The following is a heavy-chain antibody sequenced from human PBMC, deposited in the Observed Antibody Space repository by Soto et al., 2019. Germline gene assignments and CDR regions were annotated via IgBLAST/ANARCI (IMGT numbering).Heavy chain of an antibody. CDR2: VSASGSIT. V-gene: IGHV3-23*01. Sequence: GGSLRLSCAASGFTFSSYDMNWVRQAPGKGLEWVSVVSASGSITSYADSAKGRFTISRDNAKNTVFLQMTGLRAEDKAVYFCAKGDCSGGRCYRGFDYWGQGTLVTVS. CDR1: GFTFSSYD. D-gene: IGHD2-15*01. J-gene: IGHJ4*02. CDR3: AKGDCSGGRCYRGFDY.